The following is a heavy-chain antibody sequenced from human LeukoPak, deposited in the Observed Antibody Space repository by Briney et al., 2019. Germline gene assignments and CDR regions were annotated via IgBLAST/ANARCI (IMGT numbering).Heavy chain of an antibody. D-gene: IGHD6-19*01. Sequence: PSETLSLTCAVYGGSFSGYYWSWIRQPPGKGLEWIGEINHSGSTNYNPSLKSRVSISVDTSKNPFSLKLSSVTAADTAVYYCARQTGYSSGWPMWGQGTLVTVSS. CDR2: INHSGST. J-gene: IGHJ4*02. CDR3: ARQTGYSSGWPM. CDR1: GGSFSGYY. V-gene: IGHV4-34*01.